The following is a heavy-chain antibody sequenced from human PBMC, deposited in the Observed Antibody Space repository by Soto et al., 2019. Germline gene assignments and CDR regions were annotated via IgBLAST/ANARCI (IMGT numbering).Heavy chain of an antibody. Sequence: QVQLQESGPGLVTPSETLSLTCTVSGASISNYYWSWIRQPPGQGLEWIAYVHSDGRTNYSPSHKSRVTIQADTSRNYFSLKLTSVTAEDTAVYYCARGAGWWDYWGQGTLVTVSS. CDR1: GASISNYY. V-gene: IGHV4-59*01. CDR2: VHSDGRT. J-gene: IGHJ4*02. CDR3: ARGAGWWDY. D-gene: IGHD2-15*01.